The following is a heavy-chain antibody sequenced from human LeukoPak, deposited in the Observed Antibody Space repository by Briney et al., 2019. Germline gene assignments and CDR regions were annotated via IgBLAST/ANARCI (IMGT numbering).Heavy chain of an antibody. CDR2: IRYDGSIK. CDR1: GFTFSGNG. V-gene: IGHV3-30*02. CDR3: ARDIPSAKAFDY. Sequence: GGSLILSCAASGFTFSGNGMHWVRQAPGKGPEWVSFIRYDGSIKSYGDPVKGRFTISRDNSKNTMYLEMNSLRSEDTAVYYCARDIPSAKAFDYWGQGTLVTVSS. J-gene: IGHJ4*02.